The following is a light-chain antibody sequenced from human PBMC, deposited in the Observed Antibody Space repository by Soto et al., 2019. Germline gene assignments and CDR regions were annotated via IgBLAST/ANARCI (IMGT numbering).Light chain of an antibody. CDR3: QQYHTYWT. Sequence: IQMTQSPSTLSASVGDRVTITCRASQSISSWLAWYQQKPGKAPKLLIYMASTLESGVPSRFSGSGSGTEFTLTISSLQPDDFATYYCQQYHTYWTFGQGTKVEI. J-gene: IGKJ1*01. CDR2: MAS. V-gene: IGKV1-5*03. CDR1: QSISSW.